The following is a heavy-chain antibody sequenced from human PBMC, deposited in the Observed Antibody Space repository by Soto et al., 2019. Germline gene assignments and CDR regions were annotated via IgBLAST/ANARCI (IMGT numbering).Heavy chain of an antibody. CDR3: ARVTSMVRGVIDNWFDP. CDR2: IIPMYGPA. V-gene: IGHV1-69*01. Sequence: QVPLVQSGADVKKPGSSVTVSCKASGGTFSSYAIHWVRQAPGQGLEWMGGIIPMYGPAKYAQRFQGRVTSTADESTTTVYMELTSLTSQDTAVYYWARVTSMVRGVIDNWFDPWGHGTLVTVSS. J-gene: IGHJ5*02. D-gene: IGHD3-10*01. CDR1: GGTFSSYA.